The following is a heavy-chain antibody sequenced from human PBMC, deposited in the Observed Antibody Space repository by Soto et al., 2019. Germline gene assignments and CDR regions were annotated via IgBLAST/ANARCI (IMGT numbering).Heavy chain of an antibody. CDR1: GFTFSDYW. J-gene: IGHJ6*02. CDR2: ISSDGTGT. D-gene: IGHD3-10*02. CDR3: ACSYVMDV. Sequence: EMQLVESGGDLVQPGGSLRLSCAASGFTFSDYWMHWVRHAPGKGLVWVSRISSDGTGTTYADSVKGRFTISRDNAKNTLYLQMNSLRDEDAAVYYWACSYVMDVWGQGTTVTVSS. V-gene: IGHV3-74*01.